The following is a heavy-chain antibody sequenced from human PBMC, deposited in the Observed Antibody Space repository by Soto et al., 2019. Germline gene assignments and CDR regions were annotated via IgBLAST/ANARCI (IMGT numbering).Heavy chain of an antibody. V-gene: IGHV4-59*01. Sequence: ETLSLTCTVSGGSISSYYWSWIRQPPGKGLEWIGYIYYSGSTNYNPSLKSRVTISVDTSKNQFSLKLSSVTAADTAVYYCARIYYDILTGQIYYFDYWGQGTLVTVSS. CDR1: GGSISSYY. CDR2: IYYSGST. CDR3: ARIYYDILTGQIYYFDY. D-gene: IGHD3-9*01. J-gene: IGHJ4*02.